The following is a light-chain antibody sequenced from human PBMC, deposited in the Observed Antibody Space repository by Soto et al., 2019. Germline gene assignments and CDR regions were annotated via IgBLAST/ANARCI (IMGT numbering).Light chain of an antibody. CDR2: AAS. CDR1: QDISTW. J-gene: IGKJ5*01. Sequence: DIQMTQAPSSVSASVGDRVTITCRASQDISTWLAWYQQKPGKAPKLLIYAASSLFSGVPSRFSGSGFGTDFTLTISSLQPEDFATYYCQQAGSLPLVTFGQGTRLEI. CDR3: QQAGSLPLVT. V-gene: IGKV1-12*01.